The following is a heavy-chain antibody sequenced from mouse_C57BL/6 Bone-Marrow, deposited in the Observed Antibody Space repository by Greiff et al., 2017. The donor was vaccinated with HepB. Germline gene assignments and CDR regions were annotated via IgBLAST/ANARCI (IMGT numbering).Heavy chain of an antibody. CDR1: GYTFTDYY. J-gene: IGHJ4*01. V-gene: IGHV1-26*01. CDR3: ARLVIPYGYDYAMDY. Sequence: EVQLQQSGPELVKPGASVKISCKASGYTFTDYYMNWVKQSHGKSLEWIGDINPNNGGTSYNQKFKGKATLTVDKSSSTAYMELRSLTSEDSAVYYCARLVIPYGYDYAMDYWGQGTSVTVSS. CDR2: INPNNGGT. D-gene: IGHD2-2*01.